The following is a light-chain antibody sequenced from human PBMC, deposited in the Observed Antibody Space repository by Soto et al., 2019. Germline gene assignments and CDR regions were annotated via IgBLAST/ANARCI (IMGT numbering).Light chain of an antibody. V-gene: IGKV3D-15*01. CDR3: QQYKNWPPIT. Sequence: ELVLTQSPGTLSLSPGDSAALSCKASQIGSGNHLSWYQQKSGQAPRLLIYATSTRAPGIPDRFSGSGSATDFSLIISGLQSEDFAVYYCQQYKNWPPITFGQGTRLEIK. J-gene: IGKJ5*01. CDR2: ATS. CDR1: QIGSGN.